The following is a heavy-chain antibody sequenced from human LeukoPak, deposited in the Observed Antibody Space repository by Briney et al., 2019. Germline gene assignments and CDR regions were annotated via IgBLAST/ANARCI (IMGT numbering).Heavy chain of an antibody. CDR2: ISGSGSST. CDR3: AKAWGYYDSSAYYDAFDI. Sequence: GGFLRLSCAASGFTFSSYAMSWVRQAPGKGLEWVSSISGSGSSTYYADSVKGRFTISRDNSKNTLYLQMNSLRAEDTAVYYCAKAWGYYDSSAYYDAFDIWGQGTMVTVSS. D-gene: IGHD3-22*01. V-gene: IGHV3-23*01. CDR1: GFTFSSYA. J-gene: IGHJ3*02.